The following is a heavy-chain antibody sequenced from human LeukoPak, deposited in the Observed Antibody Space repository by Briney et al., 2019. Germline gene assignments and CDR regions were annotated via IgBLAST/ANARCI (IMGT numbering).Heavy chain of an antibody. CDR1: GGSISSYY. CDR2: IYYSGST. Sequence: PSETLSLTCTVSGGSISSYYWSWIRQPPGKGLEWIGYIYYSGSTNYKPSLKSRVTISVDTSKNQFSLQLSSVTAADTAVYYCARGTGFDWGDVFDYWGQGTLVTVSS. D-gene: IGHD5-12*01. CDR3: ARGTGFDWGDVFDY. V-gene: IGHV4-59*12. J-gene: IGHJ4*02.